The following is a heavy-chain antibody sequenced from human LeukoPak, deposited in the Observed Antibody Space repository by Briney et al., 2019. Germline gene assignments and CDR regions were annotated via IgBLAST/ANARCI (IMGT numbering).Heavy chain of an antibody. D-gene: IGHD5-24*01. J-gene: IGHJ6*02. CDR1: GFTFSKYW. CDR3: ATSRVPWGLDV. Sequence: GGSLRLSCAASGFTFSKYWMLWVRQAPEKGLEFVANIKEDGSEKHCVDSVKGRFTISRDNAKNSLYLQMNSLRAEDTALYYCATSRVPWGLDVWGQGTTVTVSS. V-gene: IGHV3-7*01. CDR2: IKEDGSEK.